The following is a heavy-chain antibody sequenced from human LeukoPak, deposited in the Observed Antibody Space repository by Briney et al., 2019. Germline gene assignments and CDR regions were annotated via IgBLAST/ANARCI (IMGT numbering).Heavy chain of an antibody. CDR1: GFTVSSNY. CDR3: AKDMGGYVDHGMDV. V-gene: IGHV3-53*01. CDR2: IYSGGST. J-gene: IGHJ6*02. D-gene: IGHD5-12*01. Sequence: PGGSLRLSCAASGFTVSSNYMSWVRQAPGKGLEWVSVIYSGGSTYYADSVKGRFTISRDNSKNTLYLQMNSLRAEDTAVYYCAKDMGGYVDHGMDVWGQGTTVTVSS.